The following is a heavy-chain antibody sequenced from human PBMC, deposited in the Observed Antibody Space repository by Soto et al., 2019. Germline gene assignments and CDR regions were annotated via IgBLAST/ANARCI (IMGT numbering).Heavy chain of an antibody. Sequence: QVQLQESGPGLVKPSQTLSLTCTVSGGSISSGGYYWSWIRQHPGKGLEWIGYIYYSGSTYYNPSLKRRVTISVDTSKNQFSLKLSSVTAADTAVYYCARVKGIVVVVAAKVYYYYYMDVWGKGTTVTVSS. CDR1: GGSISSGGYY. CDR2: IYYSGST. CDR3: ARVKGIVVVVAAKVYYYYYMDV. D-gene: IGHD2-15*01. V-gene: IGHV4-31*03. J-gene: IGHJ6*03.